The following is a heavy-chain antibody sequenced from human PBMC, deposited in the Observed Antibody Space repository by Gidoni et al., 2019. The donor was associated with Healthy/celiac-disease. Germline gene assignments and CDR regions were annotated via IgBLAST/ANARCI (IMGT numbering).Heavy chain of an antibody. CDR3: TSPYGSGSFPHGMDV. V-gene: IGHV3-49*04. Sequence: EVQLVESGGGLVQPGRSLSPSCTAPEFTFGDYAMSWVRQAPGKGLEWVGFIRSKAYGGKTEYAASVKGRFTISRDDSKSIAYLQMNSLKTEDTAVYYCTSPYGSGSFPHGMDVWGQGTTVTVSS. CDR1: EFTFGDYA. J-gene: IGHJ6*02. CDR2: IRSKAYGGKT. D-gene: IGHD3-10*01.